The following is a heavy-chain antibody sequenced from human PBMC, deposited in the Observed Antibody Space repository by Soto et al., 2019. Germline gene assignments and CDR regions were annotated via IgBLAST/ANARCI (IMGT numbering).Heavy chain of an antibody. V-gene: IGHV3-23*01. D-gene: IGHD3-3*01. CDR2: ISGSGGST. Sequence: GGSLRLSCAASGFTFSSYAMSWVRQAPGKGLEWVSAISGSGGSTYYADSVKGRFTISRDNSKNTLYLQMNSLRAEDTAVYYCAKHRASTNRRTIFGVVMDPYYMDVWGKGTTVTVSS. CDR1: GFTFSSYA. CDR3: AKHRASTNRRTIFGVVMDPYYMDV. J-gene: IGHJ6*03.